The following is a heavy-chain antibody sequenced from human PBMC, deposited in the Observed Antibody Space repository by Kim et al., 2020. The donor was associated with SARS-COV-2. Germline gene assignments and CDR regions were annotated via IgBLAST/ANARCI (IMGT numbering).Heavy chain of an antibody. CDR2: IHIDGTT. CDR1: GFIVTNHY. J-gene: IGHJ5*02. V-gene: IGHV3-53*01. D-gene: IGHD7-27*01. Sequence: GGSLRLSCAASGFIVTNHYLTWVRQAPGKALEWLSMIHIDGTTYYADSVRGRFTISRDTSENTLYLQMNNLRAEDTAIYFCRRGHWGDTPSWGQGTRVTISS. CDR3: RRGHWGDTPS.